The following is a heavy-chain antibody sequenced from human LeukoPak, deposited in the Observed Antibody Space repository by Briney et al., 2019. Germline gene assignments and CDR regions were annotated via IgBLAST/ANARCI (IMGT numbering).Heavy chain of an antibody. D-gene: IGHD6-13*01. V-gene: IGHV4-39*01. CDR2: IYYSGST. Sequence: PSETLSLTCTVSGGSISSSSYYWGWIRQPPGKGLEWIGSIYYSGSTYYNPSLKSRVTISVDTSKNQFFLKLSSVTAADTAVYYCARTRYSSSWYPGQFYFDYWGQGTLVTVSS. CDR1: GGSISSSSYY. CDR3: ARTRYSSSWYPGQFYFDY. J-gene: IGHJ4*02.